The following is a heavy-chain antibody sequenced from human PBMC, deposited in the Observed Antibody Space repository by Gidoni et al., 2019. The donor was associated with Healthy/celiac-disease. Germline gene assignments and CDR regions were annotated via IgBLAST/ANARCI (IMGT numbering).Heavy chain of an antibody. V-gene: IGHV5-51*03. D-gene: IGHD2-2*01. J-gene: IGHJ5*02. CDR1: GYSFTIYW. CDR3: ARSGYCSSTSCPLEGNWFDP. Sequence: EVQLVQSGAEVKKPGESLKISCKGSGYSFTIYWIGWVRQMPGKGLEWMGIIYPGDSDTRYSPSFQGQVTISADKSISTAYLQWSSLKASDTAMYYCARSGYCSSTSCPLEGNWFDPWGQGTLVTVSS. CDR2: IYPGDSDT.